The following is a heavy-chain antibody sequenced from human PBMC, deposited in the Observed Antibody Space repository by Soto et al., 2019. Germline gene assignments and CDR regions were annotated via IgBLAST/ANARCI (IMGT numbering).Heavy chain of an antibody. Sequence: HPGGSLRLSCAASGFTFDDYAMHWVRQAPGKGLEWVSGISWNSGSIGYADSVKGRFTISRDNAKNSLYLQMNSLRAEDTALYYCAKDINLYTGWFDPWGQGTLVTVSS. CDR3: AKDINLYTGWFDP. CDR1: GFTFDDYA. J-gene: IGHJ5*02. CDR2: ISWNSGSI. D-gene: IGHD1-26*01. V-gene: IGHV3-9*01.